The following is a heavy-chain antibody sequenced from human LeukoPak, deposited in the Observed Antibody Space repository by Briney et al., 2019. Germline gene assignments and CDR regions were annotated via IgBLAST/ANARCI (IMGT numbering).Heavy chain of an antibody. CDR2: ISSSGSTI. Sequence: GSLRLSCAASGFTFSSYGMHWVRQAPGKGLEWVSYISSSGSTIYYADSVKGRFTISRDNAKNSLYLQMNSLRAEDTAVYYCAELGITMIGGVWGKGTTVTISS. CDR1: GFTFSSYG. D-gene: IGHD3-10*02. J-gene: IGHJ6*04. CDR3: AELGITMIGGV. V-gene: IGHV3-48*04.